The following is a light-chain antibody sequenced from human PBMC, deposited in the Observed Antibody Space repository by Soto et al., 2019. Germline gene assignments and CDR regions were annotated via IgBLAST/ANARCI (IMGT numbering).Light chain of an antibody. V-gene: IGKV1-39*01. Sequence: DIQMTQSPSSLSASVGDRVTITCRASQSISSYLNWYQQSPGKAPNLLIYAAATLQGGVPSRFSGSGSGTDFTLTISSLQPEDFATYYCQQSYSTPLTFGGGTKVDI. CDR3: QQSYSTPLT. CDR1: QSISSY. CDR2: AAA. J-gene: IGKJ4*01.